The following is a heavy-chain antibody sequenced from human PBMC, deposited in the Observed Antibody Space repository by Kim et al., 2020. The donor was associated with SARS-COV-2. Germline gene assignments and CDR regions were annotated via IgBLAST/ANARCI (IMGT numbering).Heavy chain of an antibody. D-gene: IGHD3-16*01. V-gene: IGHV3-11*03. J-gene: IGHJ6*01. Sequence: GGSLRLSCSGTGFSFSNYYMSWIRQAPGKGLEWVSYIGSDSSSKVSAPSVMGRFTATRDTDKTLLFLQINILGADDTAEYYSATCGCECFSYGM. CDR2: IGSDSSSK. CDR1: GFSFSNYY. CDR3: ATCGCECFSYGM.